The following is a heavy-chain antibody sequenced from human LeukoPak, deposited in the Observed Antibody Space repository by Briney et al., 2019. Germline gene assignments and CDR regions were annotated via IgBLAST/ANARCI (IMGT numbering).Heavy chain of an antibody. Sequence: ASVKVSCKASGYTFTSYGISWVRQAPGQGLEWMGWISAYNGNTNYAQKLQGRVTMTTDTSTGTAYMELRSLRSDDTAVYYCARDALGIAAAGTGSYFQHWGQGTLVTVSS. J-gene: IGHJ1*01. CDR1: GYTFTSYG. V-gene: IGHV1-18*01. CDR3: ARDALGIAAAGTGSYFQH. D-gene: IGHD6-13*01. CDR2: ISAYNGNT.